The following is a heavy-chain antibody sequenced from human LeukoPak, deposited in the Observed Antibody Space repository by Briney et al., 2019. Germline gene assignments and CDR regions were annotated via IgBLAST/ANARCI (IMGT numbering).Heavy chain of an antibody. J-gene: IGHJ4*02. CDR3: AREGIAVDFDY. Sequence: GGSLRLSCAASGFTFSSYSMNWVRQAPGKGLEWVSSIGSSSSYIYYADSMKGRFTISRDNAKNSLYLQMNSLRAEDTAVYYCAREGIAVDFDYWGQGTLVTVSS. D-gene: IGHD6-19*01. V-gene: IGHV3-21*01. CDR1: GFTFSSYS. CDR2: IGSSSSYI.